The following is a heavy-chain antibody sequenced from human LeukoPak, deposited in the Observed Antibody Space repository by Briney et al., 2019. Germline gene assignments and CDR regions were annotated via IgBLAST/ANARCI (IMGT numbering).Heavy chain of an antibody. CDR3: AKGRYSSSSIGAFDI. V-gene: IGHV3-33*06. D-gene: IGHD6-6*01. J-gene: IGHJ3*02. CDR2: MWYDGSNK. Sequence: GALRLSCAASGFTFSSYGTHWVRQAPGKGLEWVAVMWYDGSNKYYADSVKGRFTISRDNSKNTLYLQMNSLRAEDTAVYYCAKGRYSSSSIGAFDIWGQGTMVTVSS. CDR1: GFTFSSYG.